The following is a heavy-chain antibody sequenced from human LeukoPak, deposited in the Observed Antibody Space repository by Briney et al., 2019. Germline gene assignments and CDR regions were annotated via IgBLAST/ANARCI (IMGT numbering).Heavy chain of an antibody. CDR3: ARDTKGYSSSQYYYYMDV. Sequence: SETLSLTCDVYGGSFSGYYWSWIRQPPEKGLEWIGEINHSGSTNYNPSLKSRVTVSVDTSKNQFSLKLSSVTAADTAVYYCARDTKGYSSSQYYYYMDVWGKGTTVTVSS. CDR1: GGSFSGYY. D-gene: IGHD6-13*01. J-gene: IGHJ6*03. CDR2: INHSGST. V-gene: IGHV4-34*01.